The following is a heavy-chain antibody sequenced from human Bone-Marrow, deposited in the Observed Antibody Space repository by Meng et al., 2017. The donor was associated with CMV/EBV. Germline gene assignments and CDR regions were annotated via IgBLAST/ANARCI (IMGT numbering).Heavy chain of an antibody. CDR1: GVSVRSVDHF. J-gene: IGHJ6*02. CDR3: ARTQLTGYGRYYYGLDV. Sequence: SETLSLTCTVSGVSVRSVDHFWTWVRQSPGKGLEWIGNIYHSGSSNYNPSLKGRVSMSVDTSSNHFSLMLRSVIAADTAVYYCARTQLTGYGRYYYGLDVWAQGTTVTVSS. V-gene: IGHV4-61*03. CDR2: IYHSGSS. D-gene: IGHD3-10*01.